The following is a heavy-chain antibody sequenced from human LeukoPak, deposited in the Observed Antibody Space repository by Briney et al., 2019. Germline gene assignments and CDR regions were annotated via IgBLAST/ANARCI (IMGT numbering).Heavy chain of an antibody. CDR3: AREGIANYGMDV. CDR1: GGSINNYY. Sequence: SSETLSLTCTVSGGSINNYYWSWIRQPPGKGLEWIGYIYHTGSTNYNPSLKSRVTISVDTSKNQFSLKLSSVTAADTAVYYCAREGIANYGMDVWGQGTTVTVSS. CDR2: IYHTGST. V-gene: IGHV4-59*01. J-gene: IGHJ6*02. D-gene: IGHD6-13*01.